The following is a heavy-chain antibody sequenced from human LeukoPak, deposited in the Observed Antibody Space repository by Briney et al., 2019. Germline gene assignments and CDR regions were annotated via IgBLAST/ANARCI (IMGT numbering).Heavy chain of an antibody. V-gene: IGHV4-30-2*01. CDR3: ARGTYYYDSSGYYFDY. CDR1: SGSIGSGGYS. J-gene: IGHJ4*02. Sequence: SQTLSLTYAVSSGSIGSGGYSWSWIRQPPGKGLEWIGYIYHSGSTYYNPSLKSRVTISVDRSKNQFSLKLSSVTAADTAVYYCARGTYYYDSSGYYFDYWGQGTLVTVSS. D-gene: IGHD3-22*01. CDR2: IYHSGST.